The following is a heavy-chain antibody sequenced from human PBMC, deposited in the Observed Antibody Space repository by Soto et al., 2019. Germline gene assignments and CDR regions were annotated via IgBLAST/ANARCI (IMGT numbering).Heavy chain of an antibody. CDR2: ISATGGST. CDR3: AKDRLAGNFDY. V-gene: IGHV3-23*01. CDR1: GGTFNNYA. Sequence: GGSLRLSCAASGGTFNNYAMNWVRQAPGKGLEWVATISATGGSTYYADSVKGRFTISRENSKNPLYLQMNGLRVEDTAVYYCAKDRLAGNFDYWGQGTQVTVSS. J-gene: IGHJ4*02.